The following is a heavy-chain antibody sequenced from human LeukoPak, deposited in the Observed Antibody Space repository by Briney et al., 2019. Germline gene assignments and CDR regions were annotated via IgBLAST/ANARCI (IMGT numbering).Heavy chain of an antibody. D-gene: IGHD3-3*01. Sequence: SQTLSLTCTVSGGSISSGSYYWRWIRQPAGKGLEWIGRIYTSGSTNYNPSLKSRVTISVDTSKNQFSLKLSSVTAADTAVYYCARNDFWGAFDIWGQGTMVTVSS. V-gene: IGHV4-61*02. CDR3: ARNDFWGAFDI. J-gene: IGHJ3*02. CDR2: IYTSGST. CDR1: GGSISSGSYY.